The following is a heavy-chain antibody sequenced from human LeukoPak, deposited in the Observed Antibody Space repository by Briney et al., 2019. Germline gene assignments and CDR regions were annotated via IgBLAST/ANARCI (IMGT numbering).Heavy chain of an antibody. CDR2: INSDGSST. Sequence: GGSLRLSCAASGFTFSSHGMNWVRQAPGKGLVWVSRINSDGSSTSYADSVKGRFTISRDNAKNTLYLQMNSLRAEDTAVYYCASYGRLLWFGERGGYYYYMDVWGKGTTVTVSS. CDR1: GFTFSSHG. V-gene: IGHV3-74*01. CDR3: ASYGRLLWFGERGGYYYYMDV. J-gene: IGHJ6*03. D-gene: IGHD3-10*01.